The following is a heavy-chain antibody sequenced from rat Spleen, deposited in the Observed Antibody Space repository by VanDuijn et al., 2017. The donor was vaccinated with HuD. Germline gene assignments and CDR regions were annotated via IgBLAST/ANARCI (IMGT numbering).Heavy chain of an antibody. J-gene: IGHJ3*01. D-gene: IGHD1-4*01. V-gene: IGHV1-57*01. CDR2: IDPGSGGA. CDR3: GRGARGDVFAY. CDR1: GYTFTTYT. Sequence: QIQLQQSGAELAKPGSSVKISCMASGYTFTTYTIHWIKQTAGQALEWTGYIDPGSGGAKYNEKFKGKTTLTVDKSSRTAYMQLNSLTPMDTAVYFSGRGARGDVFAYGGPGTLVTVSS.